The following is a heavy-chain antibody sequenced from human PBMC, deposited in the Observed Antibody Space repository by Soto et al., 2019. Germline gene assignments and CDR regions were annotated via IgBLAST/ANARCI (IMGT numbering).Heavy chain of an antibody. J-gene: IGHJ4*02. CDR2: ISSVGSNI. V-gene: IGHV3-48*04. CDR1: GFPFSTFS. D-gene: IGHD6-13*01. CDR3: ARGSSWVDY. Sequence: EVQLVESGGGWDQPGGSLRLSCAASGFPFSTFSMNWVRRAPGKGLEWVSYISSVGSNIHYADSVRGRFTISRDNAKNSLYLQMNSLRVEDTAVYYCARGSSWVDYWGQGALVTVSS.